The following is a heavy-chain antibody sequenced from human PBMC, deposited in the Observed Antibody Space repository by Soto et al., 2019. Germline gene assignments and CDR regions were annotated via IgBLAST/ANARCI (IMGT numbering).Heavy chain of an antibody. Sequence: ASVKVSCKASGYTFTNYGITWVRQAPGQGLEWMGRIIPILGITHYTQKFQGRVTITADKSTSTAYMELSSLRSEDTAVYYCARATDIVVVPAPGINYYYYMDVWGKGTTVTVSS. D-gene: IGHD2-2*01. CDR1: GYTFTNYG. V-gene: IGHV1-69*04. CDR3: ARATDIVVVPAPGINYYYYMDV. CDR2: IIPILGIT. J-gene: IGHJ6*03.